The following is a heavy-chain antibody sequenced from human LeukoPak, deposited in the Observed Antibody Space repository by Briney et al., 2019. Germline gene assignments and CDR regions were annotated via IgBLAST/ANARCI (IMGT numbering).Heavy chain of an antibody. CDR1: GSTFSSFA. J-gene: IGHJ4*02. D-gene: IGHD2-15*01. CDR2: ISGSGGST. Sequence: GGSLRLSCAASGSTFSSFAMSWVRQAPGKGLEWVSTISGSGGSTYYADSVKGRFTISRDNSKNTLYLQMNSLRAEDTAIYYCAKHCSGGSCYSSPFDYWGQGTLVTVSS. V-gene: IGHV3-23*01. CDR3: AKHCSGGSCYSSPFDY.